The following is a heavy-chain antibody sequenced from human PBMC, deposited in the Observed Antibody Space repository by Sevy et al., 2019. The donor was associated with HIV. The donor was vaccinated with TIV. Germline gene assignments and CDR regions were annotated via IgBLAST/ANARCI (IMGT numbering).Heavy chain of an antibody. V-gene: IGHV3-48*01. D-gene: IGHD5-12*01. CDR2: ISSSSNTI. CDR3: AREGGYSDQGMDV. CDR1: GFTFSNYN. J-gene: IGHJ6*02. Sequence: GGSLTLSCAASGFTFSNYNMNWVRHAPGKGLEWASYISSSSNTIYYADSVKGRFTISRDNDKNSLYLEMNSLRAEDTAVYYCAREGGYSDQGMDVWGLGTTVTVSS.